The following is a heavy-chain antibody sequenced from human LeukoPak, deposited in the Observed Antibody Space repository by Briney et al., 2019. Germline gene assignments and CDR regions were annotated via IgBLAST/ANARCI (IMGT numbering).Heavy chain of an antibody. J-gene: IGHJ4*02. CDR3: ARGALWGNYNFDY. CDR2: TYYSGST. CDR1: GGSISSGDYY. V-gene: IGHV4-30-4*08. D-gene: IGHD3-10*01. Sequence: SQTLSLTCTVSGGSISSGDYYWSWIRQPPGKGLEWIGYTYYSGSTYYNPSLKSRVTISVDTSKNQFSLKLSSVTAADTAVYYCARGALWGNYNFDYWGQGTLVTVSS.